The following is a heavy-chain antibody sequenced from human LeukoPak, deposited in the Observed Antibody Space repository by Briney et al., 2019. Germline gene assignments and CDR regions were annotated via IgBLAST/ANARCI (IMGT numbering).Heavy chain of an antibody. CDR1: GGSISSYY. CDR3: ASVRGYSYYFDY. CDR2: IYYSGST. V-gene: IGHV4-59*01. D-gene: IGHD5-18*01. Sequence: SETLSLTCTVSGGSISSYYWSWIRQPPGKGLEWIGYIYYSGSTNYNPSLKSRVTISVDTSKNQFFLKLSSVTAADTAVYYCASVRGYSYYFDYWGQGTLVTVSS. J-gene: IGHJ4*02.